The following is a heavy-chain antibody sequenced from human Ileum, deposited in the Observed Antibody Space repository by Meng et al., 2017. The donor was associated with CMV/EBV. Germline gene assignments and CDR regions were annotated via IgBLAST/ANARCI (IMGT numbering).Heavy chain of an antibody. CDR3: VKGLRGVDY. CDR1: GFSFSSYA. J-gene: IGHJ4*02. Sequence: GGSLRLSCAVSGFSFSSYAMTWVRQAPGKGLEWVSIVYGADSSTYYADSVKGRFTISRDNSKNMLSLEMNSLRAEDTAVYYCVKGLRGVDYWGQGTLVTVSS. CDR2: VYGADSST. V-gene: IGHV3-23*03.